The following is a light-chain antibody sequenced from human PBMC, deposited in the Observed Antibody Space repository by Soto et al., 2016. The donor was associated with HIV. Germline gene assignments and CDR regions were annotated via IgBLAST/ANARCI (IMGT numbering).Light chain of an antibody. Sequence: SYELTQPPSVSVSPGQTARITCSGDALPKQYAYWYQQKPGQAPVLLIYKDNERPSGIPERFSGSSSGTTVTLTISGVQAEDEADYYCQSADNSGTVVFGGGTKLTVL. V-gene: IGLV3-25*03. CDR3: QSADNSGTVV. J-gene: IGLJ2*01. CDR1: ALPKQY. CDR2: KDN.